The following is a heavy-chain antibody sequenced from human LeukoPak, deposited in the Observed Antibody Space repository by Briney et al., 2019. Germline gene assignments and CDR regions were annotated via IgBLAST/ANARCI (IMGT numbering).Heavy chain of an antibody. CDR2: ISGGAGGT. D-gene: IGHD3-10*01. J-gene: IGHJ4*02. CDR1: GITVSNYA. CDR3: ANRGIVIRGLLIIGFHKEAYYFDH. V-gene: IGHV3-23*01. Sequence: GGSLRLSCVVSGITVSNYAMTWVRQAPGKGLEWVSGISGGAGGTSYADSVKGRFTISRDNSRNTVYLQMHNLRAEDTAVYFCANRGIVIRGLLIIGFHKEAYYFDHWGQGILVTVSS.